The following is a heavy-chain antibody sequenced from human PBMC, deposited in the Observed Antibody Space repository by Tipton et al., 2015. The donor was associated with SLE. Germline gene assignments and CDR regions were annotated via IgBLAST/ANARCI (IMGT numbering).Heavy chain of an antibody. CDR1: GFTFSSYD. CDR3: ARWGTGRAFDI. CDR2: IGTAGDT. Sequence: SLRLSCAASGFTFSSYDMHWVRQATGKGLEWVSAIGTAGDTYYPGSVKGRFTISRENAKNSLYLQMNSLRAGDTAVYYCARWGTGRAFDIWGQGTMCTVSS. V-gene: IGHV3-13*01. J-gene: IGHJ3*02. D-gene: IGHD3-10*01.